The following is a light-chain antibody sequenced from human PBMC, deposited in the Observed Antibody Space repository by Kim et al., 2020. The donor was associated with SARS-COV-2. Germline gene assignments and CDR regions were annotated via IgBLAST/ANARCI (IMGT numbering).Light chain of an antibody. CDR3: PQYGNSPHT. Sequence: SPGERAPLSCRASQSVNSSYLAWYKQKPGQAPRLLIYGASSRATGVPDRFSGSGSGTDFTLTITRLEPEDFAVYYCPQYGNSPHTFGQGTKVDIK. CDR1: QSVNSSY. V-gene: IGKV3-20*01. J-gene: IGKJ1*01. CDR2: GAS.